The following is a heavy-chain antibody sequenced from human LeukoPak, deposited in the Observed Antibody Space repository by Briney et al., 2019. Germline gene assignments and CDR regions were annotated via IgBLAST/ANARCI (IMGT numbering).Heavy chain of an antibody. CDR1: GGSISSSSYY. J-gene: IGHJ4*02. CDR3: ARVPRGVRARFDY. V-gene: IGHV4-39*07. D-gene: IGHD3-10*01. Sequence: SETLSLTCTVSGGSISSSSYYWGWIRQPPGKRLEWIGSIYYSGSTYYNPSLKSRVTISVDTSKNQFSLKLSSVTAADTAVYYCARVPRGVRARFDYWGQGTLVTVSS. CDR2: IYYSGST.